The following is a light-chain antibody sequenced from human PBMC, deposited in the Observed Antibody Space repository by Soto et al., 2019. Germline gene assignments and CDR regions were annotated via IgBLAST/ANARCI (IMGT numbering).Light chain of an antibody. Sequence: EIVLTQSPATLSLSPGERATLSCRASPSVGSYLAWIQQKPGQAPRLLIYGASNRATDIPGRFSGSGSGTDFTLTISSLEPEDSAVYYCQQHIGWPLTFGGGTKVQIK. CDR2: GAS. CDR3: QQHIGWPLT. J-gene: IGKJ4*01. CDR1: PSVGSY. V-gene: IGKV3-11*01.